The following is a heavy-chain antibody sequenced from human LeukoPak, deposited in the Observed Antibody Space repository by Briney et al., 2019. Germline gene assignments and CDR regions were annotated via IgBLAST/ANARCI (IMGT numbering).Heavy chain of an antibody. Sequence: ASVKVSCKASGYTFTSYAMHWVRQAPGQRLEWMGWINAGNGNTKYSQKFQGRVTITRDTSASTAYMELSSLRSEDTAVYYCARGPSSGNASGKNDYWGQGTLVTVSS. CDR1: GYTFTSYA. CDR2: INAGNGNT. D-gene: IGHD3-10*01. J-gene: IGHJ4*02. V-gene: IGHV1-3*01. CDR3: ARGPSSGNASGKNDY.